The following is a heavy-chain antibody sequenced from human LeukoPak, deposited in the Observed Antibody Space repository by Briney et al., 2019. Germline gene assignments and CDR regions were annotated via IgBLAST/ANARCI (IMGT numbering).Heavy chain of an antibody. V-gene: IGHV1-8*01. CDR1: GYTFTSYD. D-gene: IGHD2-21*02. CDR3: ARAPTKVTAIRAWFDP. J-gene: IGHJ5*02. Sequence: ASVKVSCKASGYTFTSYDINWVRQATGQGLEWTGWMNPNSGNTGYAQKFQGRVTMTRNTSISTAYMELSSLRSEDTAVYYCARAPTKVTAIRAWFDPWGQGTLVTVSS. CDR2: MNPNSGNT.